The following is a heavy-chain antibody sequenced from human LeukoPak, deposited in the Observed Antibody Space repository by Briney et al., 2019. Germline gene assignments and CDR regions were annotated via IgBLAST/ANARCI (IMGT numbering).Heavy chain of an antibody. Sequence: ASVKVSCKASGYTFTSYGITWVRQAPGQGLEWMGWISAYSGNTNYAQKLQGRGTMTTDTSTSTAYMELRSLRSDDTAVYFCARDRGGYCTSTTRYGSDYWGQGTLVTVSS. D-gene: IGHD2-2*01. J-gene: IGHJ4*02. V-gene: IGHV1-18*04. CDR3: ARDRGGYCTSTTRYGSDY. CDR1: GYTFTSYG. CDR2: ISAYSGNT.